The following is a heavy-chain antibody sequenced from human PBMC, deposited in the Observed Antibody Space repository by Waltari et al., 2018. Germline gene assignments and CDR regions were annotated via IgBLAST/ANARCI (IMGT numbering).Heavy chain of an antibody. Sequence: EVQLVESGGGLVQPGGSLRLSCAASGLTFGSVWMHWVRQAPGKGPVGVSRIKRDGSDSDYAHSGKGRFTISLDNDKDTLYLQMNSLRAEDTAVYYCARDNWGPAYWGQGTLVTVPS. CDR3: ARDNWGPAY. V-gene: IGHV3-74*01. CDR1: GLTFGSVW. CDR2: IKRDGSDS. J-gene: IGHJ4*02. D-gene: IGHD7-27*01.